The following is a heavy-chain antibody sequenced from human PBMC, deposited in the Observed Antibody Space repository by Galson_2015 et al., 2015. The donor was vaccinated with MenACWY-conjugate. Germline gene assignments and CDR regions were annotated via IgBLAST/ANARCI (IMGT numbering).Heavy chain of an antibody. V-gene: IGHV3-23*01. CDR3: AKPTGGDYIYCYFDL. CDR1: GFTFSSYA. CDR2: IRGGGGIT. Sequence: SLRLSCAASGFTFSSYAMSWVRQAPGKGLEWVSFIRGGGGITYYADSVKGRFTISRYNSKNTLYLQMNSLRAEDTAVYYCAKPTGGDYIYCYFDLWGRGTLVTVSS. D-gene: IGHD4-17*01. J-gene: IGHJ2*01.